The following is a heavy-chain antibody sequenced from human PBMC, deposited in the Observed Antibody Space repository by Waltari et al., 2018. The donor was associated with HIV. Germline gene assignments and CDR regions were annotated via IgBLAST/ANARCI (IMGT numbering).Heavy chain of an antibody. CDR2: IYPGESDT. V-gene: IGHV5-51*03. Sequence: EVQLVQYGAEVKKPGESLKISCKGSGYSFTSHWIGWVRQMPGKGLEWMGIIYPGESDTRYSPSFQGQVTISADKSISTAYLQWSSLKASDTAMYYCARRGAAARTFFDPWGQGTLVTVSS. CDR1: GYSFTSHW. CDR3: ARRGAAARTFFDP. J-gene: IGHJ5*02. D-gene: IGHD6-13*01.